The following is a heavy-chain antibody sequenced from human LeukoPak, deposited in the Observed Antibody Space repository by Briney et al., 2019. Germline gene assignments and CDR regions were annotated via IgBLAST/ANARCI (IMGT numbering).Heavy chain of an antibody. CDR2: TYYRSRWHN. CDR1: GDSVSGNIAT. V-gene: IGHV6-1*01. Sequence: SQTLSLTCAISGDSVSGNIATWNWIRQSPSRGLEWLGRTYYRSRWHNVYAESVKSRITINPDTSKNQFSLLLNSVTPEDTAVYYCAKSGSYLEYLQHWGQGTPVTVSS. D-gene: IGHD1-26*01. J-gene: IGHJ1*01. CDR3: AKSGSYLEYLQH.